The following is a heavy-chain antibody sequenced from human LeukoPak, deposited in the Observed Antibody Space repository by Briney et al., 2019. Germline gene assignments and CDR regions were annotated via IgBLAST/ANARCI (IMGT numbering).Heavy chain of an antibody. D-gene: IGHD3-10*01. J-gene: IGHJ5*02. V-gene: IGHV4-59*01. CDR2: IYYSGST. CDR1: GGSISSYY. Sequence: SETLSLTCTVSGGSISSYYWSWIRQPPGKGLEWIGYIYYSGSTNYNPSLKSRVTISVDTSKNQFSLKLSSVTAADTAVYYCARDLVTTMVRGVIGWFDPWGQGTLVTVSS. CDR3: ARDLVTTMVRGVIGWFDP.